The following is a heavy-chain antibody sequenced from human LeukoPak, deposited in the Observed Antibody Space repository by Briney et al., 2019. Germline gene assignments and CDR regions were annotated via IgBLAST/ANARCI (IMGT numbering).Heavy chain of an antibody. CDR3: ARGAGYGSGSSTTPFDY. CDR2: INHSGST. CDR1: GGSFSGYY. D-gene: IGHD3-10*01. Sequence: SETLSLICAVYGGSFSGYYWSWIRQPPGKGLEWIGEINHSGSTNYNPSLKSRVTISVDTSKNQFSLKLSSVTAADTAVYYCARGAGYGSGSSTTPFDYWGQGTLVTVSS. V-gene: IGHV4-34*01. J-gene: IGHJ4*02.